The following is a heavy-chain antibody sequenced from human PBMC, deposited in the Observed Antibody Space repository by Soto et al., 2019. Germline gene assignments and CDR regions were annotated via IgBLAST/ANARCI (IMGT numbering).Heavy chain of an antibody. D-gene: IGHD1-26*01. Sequence: QVQLQESGPGLVKPSETLSLTCTVSNGSIVNYYWSWIRQPPGKGLEWIGFIYYCGSTNYDPSLKSRVTISVDMSNIQHSLRLSSVTAADTAVYYCASRLSESTTTGDGFDIWGQGTMVTVSS. V-gene: IGHV4-59*01. CDR3: ASRLSESTTTGDGFDI. CDR2: IYYCGST. J-gene: IGHJ3*02. CDR1: NGSIVNYY.